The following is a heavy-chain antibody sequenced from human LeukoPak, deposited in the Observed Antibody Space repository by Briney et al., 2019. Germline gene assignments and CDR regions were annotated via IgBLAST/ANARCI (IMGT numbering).Heavy chain of an antibody. CDR2: ISGSGGSA. CDR1: GFTFSSYA. J-gene: IGHJ4*02. V-gene: IGHV3-23*01. D-gene: IGHD3-3*01. CDR3: ANRAYESPPKNY. Sequence: GGSLRLSCAASGFTFSSYAMSWVRQAPGKGLEWVSAISGSGGSAYYADSVKGRFTISRDNSKNTLYLQMNSLRAEDMAVYYCANRAYESPPKNYWGQGTLVTVSS.